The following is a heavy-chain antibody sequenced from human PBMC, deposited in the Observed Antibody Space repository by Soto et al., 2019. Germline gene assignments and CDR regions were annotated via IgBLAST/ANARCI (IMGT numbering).Heavy chain of an antibody. CDR1: GGSISSSNYF. D-gene: IGHD2-21*01. CDR2: MYHSGST. Sequence: QLQLQESGPGLVKPSETLSLTCTVSGGSISSSNYFWGWIRQSPGKGLEWIGGMYHSGSTYYNPSLKSRATISVDTSKNQVSLKLTSVTAADTAVNYCATIDTIASFSLPWDYWGQGTLVIVSS. V-gene: IGHV4-39*01. J-gene: IGHJ4*02. CDR3: ATIDTIASFSLPWDY.